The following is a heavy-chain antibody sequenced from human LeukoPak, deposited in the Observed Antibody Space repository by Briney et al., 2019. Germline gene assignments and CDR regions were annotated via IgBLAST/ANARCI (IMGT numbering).Heavy chain of an antibody. J-gene: IGHJ6*02. V-gene: IGHV4-4*07. CDR3: ARASGYSYPYYYGMDV. D-gene: IGHD5-18*01. Sequence: SETLSLTCTVSVGSISSYYWSWIRQPAGKGLEWICRIYTSGSTNYSPSLKSRVTISVDTSKNQFSLKLSSVTAADTALYYCARASGYSYPYYYGMDVWGQGTTVTVSS. CDR1: VGSISSYY. CDR2: IYTSGST.